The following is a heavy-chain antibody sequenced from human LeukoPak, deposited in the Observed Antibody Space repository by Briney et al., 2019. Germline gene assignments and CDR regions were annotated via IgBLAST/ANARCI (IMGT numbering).Heavy chain of an antibody. J-gene: IGHJ4*02. V-gene: IGHV3-48*03. D-gene: IGHD3-22*01. Sequence: TGGSLRLSCAASGFTFSSYEMNWVRQAPGKGLEWVSYISSSGSTTYYADSVKGRFTISRDNAKNSVYLQMNSLRAEDAAVYYCARHYHNDAQASFHYWGQGTLVTVSS. CDR2: ISSSGSTT. CDR3: ARHYHNDAQASFHY. CDR1: GFTFSSYE.